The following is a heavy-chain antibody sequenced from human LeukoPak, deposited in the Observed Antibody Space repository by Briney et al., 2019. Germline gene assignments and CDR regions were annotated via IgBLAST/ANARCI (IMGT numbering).Heavy chain of an antibody. CDR2: IYYSGST. V-gene: IGHV4-39*01. D-gene: IGHD3-3*01. CDR3: AGRGITIFGVVYSEFWFDP. CDR1: GGSISSSSYY. J-gene: IGHJ5*02. Sequence: SETLSLTCTVSGGSISSSSYYWGWIRQPPGKGLEGIGSIYYSGSTYYNPSLKSRVTISVDTSKNQFSLKLSSVPAADTAVYYCAGRGITIFGVVYSEFWFDPWGQGTLVTVSS.